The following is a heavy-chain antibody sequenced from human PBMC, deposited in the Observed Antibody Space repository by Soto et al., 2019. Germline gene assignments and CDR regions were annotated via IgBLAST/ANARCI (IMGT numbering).Heavy chain of an antibody. J-gene: IGHJ5*02. D-gene: IGHD2-15*01. CDR1: GGSISSYY. V-gene: IGHV4-59*01. CDR2: IYYSGST. Sequence: PSETLSLTCTVSGGSISSYYWSWIRQPPGKGLEWIGYIYYSGSTNYNPSLKSRVTISVDTSKNQFSLKLSSVTAADTAVYYCARGEGYCSGGSCYGWFNPWGQGTLVTVSS. CDR3: ARGEGYCSGGSCYGWFNP.